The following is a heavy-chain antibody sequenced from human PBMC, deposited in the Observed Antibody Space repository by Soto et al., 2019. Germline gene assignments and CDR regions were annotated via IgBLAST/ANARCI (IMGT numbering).Heavy chain of an antibody. CDR2: IYATGTT. Sequence: SETLSLTCTVSGASISGFYWSWILKSAGKGLEWIGRIYATGTTDYNPSLKSRVMMSVDTSKKQFSLKLRSVTAADTAVYYCVRDGTKTLRDWFDPWGQGISVTV. D-gene: IGHD1-1*01. CDR1: GASISGFY. V-gene: IGHV4-4*07. CDR3: VRDGTKTLRDWFDP. J-gene: IGHJ5*02.